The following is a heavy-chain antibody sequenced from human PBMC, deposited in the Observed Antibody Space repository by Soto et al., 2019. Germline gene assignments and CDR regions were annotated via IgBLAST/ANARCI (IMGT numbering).Heavy chain of an antibody. D-gene: IGHD3-22*01. V-gene: IGHV1-69*06. CDR2: IIPIFGTA. Sequence: VASVKVSCKASGGTFSSYAISWVRQAPGQGLEWMGGIIPIFGTANYAQKFQGRVTITADKSTSTAYMELSSLRSEDTAVYYCARDNDGAMIVVGEYYGMDVWGQGTTVTVSS. CDR1: GGTFSSYA. CDR3: ARDNDGAMIVVGEYYGMDV. J-gene: IGHJ6*02.